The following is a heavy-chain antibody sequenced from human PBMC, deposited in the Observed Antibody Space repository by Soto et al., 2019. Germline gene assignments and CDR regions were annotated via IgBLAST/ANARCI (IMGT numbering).Heavy chain of an antibody. D-gene: IGHD3-22*01. J-gene: IGHJ5*02. Sequence: SETLSLTCTVSGGSISSGDYYWSWIRQPPGKGLEWIGYIYYSGSTYCNPSLKSRVTISVDTSKNQFSLKLSSVTAADTAVYYCARALTYYDSSGYYPSNWFDPWGQGTLVTVSS. CDR2: IYYSGST. CDR1: GGSISSGDYY. V-gene: IGHV4-30-4*01. CDR3: ARALTYYDSSGYYPSNWFDP.